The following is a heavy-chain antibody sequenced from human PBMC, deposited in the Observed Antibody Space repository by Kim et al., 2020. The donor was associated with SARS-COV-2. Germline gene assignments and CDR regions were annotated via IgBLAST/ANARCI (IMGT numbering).Heavy chain of an antibody. V-gene: IGHV3-11*05. Sequence: GGSLRLSCAASGFTFSDYYMSWVRQAPGKGLEWVSYISSSSSYTNYADSVKGRFTISRDNAKNSLYLQMNSLRAEDTAVYYCARDRGGVIVTKPIDYWGQKTLVTVSS. J-gene: IGHJ4*02. D-gene: IGHD2-21*01. CDR3: ARDRGGVIVTKPIDY. CDR1: GFTFSDYY. CDR2: ISSSSSYT.